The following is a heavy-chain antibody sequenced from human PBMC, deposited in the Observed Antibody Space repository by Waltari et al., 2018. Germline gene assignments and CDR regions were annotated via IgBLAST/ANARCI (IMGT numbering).Heavy chain of an antibody. J-gene: IGHJ3*02. CDR1: GGSISSSSYY. CDR3: AGQYGSQGPSAFDI. D-gene: IGHD1-26*01. V-gene: IGHV4-39*07. Sequence: QLQLQESGPGLVKPSETLSLTCTVSGGSISSSSYYWGWIRQPPGKGLEWIGSIYYSGSTYYNPSLKSRVTISVDTSKNQFSLKLSSVTAADTAVYYCAGQYGSQGPSAFDIWGQGTMVTVSS. CDR2: IYYSGST.